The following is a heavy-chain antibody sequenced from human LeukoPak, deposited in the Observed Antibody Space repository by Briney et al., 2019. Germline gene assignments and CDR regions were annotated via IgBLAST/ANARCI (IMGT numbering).Heavy chain of an antibody. J-gene: IGHJ4*02. CDR2: ISYDGSSK. V-gene: IGHV3-30-3*01. Sequence: GRSLRLSCAASGFTFSSYAMHWVRQAPGKGLEWVAVISYDGSSKYYADSVKGRFTISRDNSKNTLYLQMNSLRAEDTAVYYCARVAYYYDSSGPDYWGQGTLVTVSS. CDR3: ARVAYYYDSSGPDY. D-gene: IGHD3-22*01. CDR1: GFTFSSYA.